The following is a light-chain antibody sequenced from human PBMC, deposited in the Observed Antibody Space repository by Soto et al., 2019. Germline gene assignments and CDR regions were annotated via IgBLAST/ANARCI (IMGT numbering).Light chain of an antibody. CDR3: QQLNSYPPYT. J-gene: IGKJ2*01. Sequence: IQLTQSPSSLSASVGDRVTITCRASQGISSYLAWYQQKPGKVPKLLIYAASTLQSGVPSRFSGSGSGTDFTLTISSLQPEDFATYYCQQLNSYPPYTFGQGTKLEIK. CDR2: AAS. CDR1: QGISSY. V-gene: IGKV1-9*01.